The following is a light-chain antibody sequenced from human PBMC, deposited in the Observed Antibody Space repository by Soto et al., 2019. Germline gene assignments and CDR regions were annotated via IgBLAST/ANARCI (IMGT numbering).Light chain of an antibody. J-gene: IGLJ3*02. CDR3: QPYDSSLSAWV. CDR1: SSNIGAGYA. CDR2: GNS. Sequence: QSVLTQSPSVSGAPGQRVTISCTGSSSNIGAGYAVHWYQQLPGTAPKLLMYGNSNRPSGVPDRFSASKSGTSASLAITGLQAEDEADYYCQPYDSSLSAWVFGGGTKLTVL. V-gene: IGLV1-40*01.